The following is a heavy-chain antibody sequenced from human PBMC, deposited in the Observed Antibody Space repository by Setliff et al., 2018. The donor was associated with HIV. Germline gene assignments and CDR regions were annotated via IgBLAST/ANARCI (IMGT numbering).Heavy chain of an antibody. D-gene: IGHD1-26*01. V-gene: IGHV3-48*04. J-gene: IGHJ4*02. CDR2: ISSSSSTI. Sequence: HPGGSLRLSCAASGFTFSTYSMTWVRQAPGKGLEWVSFISSSSSTIYYADSVKGRFTISRDNAKNSLYLQMNSLRAEDTAVYYCASPPYSGSPWSPYFDYWGQGTLVTVSS. CDR3: ASPPYSGSPWSPYFDY. CDR1: GFTFSTYS.